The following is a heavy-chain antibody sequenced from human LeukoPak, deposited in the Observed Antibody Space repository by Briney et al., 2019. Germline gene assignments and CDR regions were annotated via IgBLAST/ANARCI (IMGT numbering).Heavy chain of an antibody. CDR3: ARGGFAHWVTAVGFEY. D-gene: IGHD2-21*02. J-gene: IGHJ4*02. V-gene: IGHV4-59*01. Sequence: SETLSLTCTVSGGSISSYYWSWIRQPPGKGLEWIGYIYYSGSTNYNPPLKSRVTISVDTSKNQFSLKLSSVTAADTAVYYCARGGFAHWVTAVGFEYWGQGTLVTVSS. CDR2: IYYSGST. CDR1: GGSISSYY.